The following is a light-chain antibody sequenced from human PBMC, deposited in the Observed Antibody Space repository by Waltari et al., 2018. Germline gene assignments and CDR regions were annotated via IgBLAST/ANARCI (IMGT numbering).Light chain of an antibody. CDR1: QSVFYSSNNNNY. V-gene: IGKV4-1*01. Sequence: DIVMSQSPDSLAVSLGERATINCKSSQSVFYSSNNNNYLAWDQQKPGQPPKLLIYWASTRESGVPDRFSGSGSGTDFTLTISSLQAEDVAVYYCHQYYSTPPTFGQGTKLEIK. CDR2: WAS. CDR3: HQYYSTPPT. J-gene: IGKJ2*01.